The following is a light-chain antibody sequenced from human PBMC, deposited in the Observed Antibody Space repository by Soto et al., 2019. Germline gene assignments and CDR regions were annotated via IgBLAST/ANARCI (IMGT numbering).Light chain of an antibody. CDR2: WAS. V-gene: IGKV4-1*01. Sequence: DIVMTQSPDSLAVSLGERATINCKSSQSVLYNSNNKNYLAWYQQKPGQPSKLLIYWASTRESGVPDRYSGSGSGTDFNLTISSLQAEDVAVYYCQQYYITPQPFGQGTKLEIK. J-gene: IGKJ2*01. CDR3: QQYYITPQP. CDR1: QSVLYNSNNKNY.